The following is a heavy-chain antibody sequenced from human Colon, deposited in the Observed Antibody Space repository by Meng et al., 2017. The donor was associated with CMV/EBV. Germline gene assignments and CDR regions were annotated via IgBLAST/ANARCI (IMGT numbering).Heavy chain of an antibody. J-gene: IGHJ6*02. Sequence: ASVKVSCKTSGYTFSHYGITWVRQAPGQGLEWVGWITTYNGNTNYEQKFQGRVTMTTDTSTSTVYMELRNLRSDDSAVYYCARMYNYNNLFFYAMDVWGQGTTVTVSS. CDR3: ARMYNYNNLFFYAMDV. CDR1: GYTFSHYG. CDR2: ITTYNGNT. V-gene: IGHV1-18*01. D-gene: IGHD1-20*01.